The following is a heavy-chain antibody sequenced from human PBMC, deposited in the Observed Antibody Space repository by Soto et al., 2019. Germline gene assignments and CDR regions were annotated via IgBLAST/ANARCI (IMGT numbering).Heavy chain of an antibody. V-gene: IGHV3-23*01. CDR1: GFTFSSYA. J-gene: IGHJ5*02. Sequence: GGSLRLSCAASGFTFSSYAMSWVRQAPGKGLEWVSAISGSGGSTYYADSVKGRFTISRDNSKNTLYLQMNSLRAEDTAVYYCAKDRPRVWFGNSHREFDPWGQGTLVTVSS. CDR2: ISGSGGST. CDR3: AKDRPRVWFGNSHREFDP. D-gene: IGHD3-10*01.